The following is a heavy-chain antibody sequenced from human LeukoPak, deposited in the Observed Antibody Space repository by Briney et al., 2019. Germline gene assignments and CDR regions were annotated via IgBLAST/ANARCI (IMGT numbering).Heavy chain of an antibody. CDR1: GGSTSSYY. V-gene: IGHV4-59*08. D-gene: IGHD3-22*01. Sequence: SETLSLTCTVSGGSTSSYYWSWIRQPPGKGLEWIGYIYYSGSTNYNPSLKSRVTISVDTSKNQFSLKLSSVTAADTAVYYCASGYYDSSGYRVWGQGTLVTVSS. J-gene: IGHJ4*02. CDR3: ASGYYDSSGYRV. CDR2: IYYSGST.